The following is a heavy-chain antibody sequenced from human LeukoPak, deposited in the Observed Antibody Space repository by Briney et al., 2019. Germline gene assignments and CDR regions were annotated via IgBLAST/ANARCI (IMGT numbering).Heavy chain of an antibody. V-gene: IGHV3-23*01. Sequence: GGSLRLSCAASGFIFSSYAMTWARQAPGKGLEWVSTISGYGGSTYYADSVKGRFTISRDNSRNTLYLQMNSLRAEDTAVYFCAKLLGEDGFFDYWGQGTLVTVSS. CDR2: ISGYGGST. CDR1: GFIFSSYA. J-gene: IGHJ4*02. D-gene: IGHD5-24*01. CDR3: AKLLGEDGFFDY.